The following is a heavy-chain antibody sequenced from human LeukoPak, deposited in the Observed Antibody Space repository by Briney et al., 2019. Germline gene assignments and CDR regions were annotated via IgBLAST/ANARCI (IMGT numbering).Heavy chain of an antibody. CDR1: GVSISSGGYY. CDR3: ARWARTGVAARAVSSFDI. Sequence: SETLSLTCTVSGVSISSGGYYWSWIRQHPGKGLEWIGYIYYSGSAYYNPSLKSRVTISVDTSKNQFSLKLSSVTAADTAVYYCARWARTGVAARAVSSFDIWGQGTMVTVSS. D-gene: IGHD6-6*01. CDR2: IYYSGSA. V-gene: IGHV4-31*03. J-gene: IGHJ3*02.